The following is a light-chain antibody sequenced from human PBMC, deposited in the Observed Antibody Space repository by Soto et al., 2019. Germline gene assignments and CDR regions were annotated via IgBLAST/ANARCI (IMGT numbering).Light chain of an antibody. Sequence: QSALTQPRSVSGSPGQSVTISCTGTSSDVGGYNYVSWYQQHPGKAPNLMIYDVSKRPSGVPDRFSGSKSGNTASLTISGLQAEDEADYYCCSYAGSVLFGGGTKLTV. CDR3: CSYAGSVL. CDR1: SSDVGGYNY. V-gene: IGLV2-11*01. CDR2: DVS. J-gene: IGLJ2*01.